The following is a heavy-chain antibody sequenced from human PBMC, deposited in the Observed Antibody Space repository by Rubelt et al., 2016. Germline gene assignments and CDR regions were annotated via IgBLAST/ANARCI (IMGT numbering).Heavy chain of an antibody. D-gene: IGHD1-26*01. Sequence: GLVKPSETLSLTCTVSGGSISSSSYYWGWIRQPPGKGLEWIGSIYYSGSTYYNPSLKSRVTISVDTSKNQFSLKLSSVTAADTAVYYCARARGRYGMDVWGQGTAVTVSS. V-gene: IGHV4-39*07. CDR2: IYYSGST. J-gene: IGHJ6*02. CDR1: GGSISSSSYY. CDR3: ARARGRYGMDV.